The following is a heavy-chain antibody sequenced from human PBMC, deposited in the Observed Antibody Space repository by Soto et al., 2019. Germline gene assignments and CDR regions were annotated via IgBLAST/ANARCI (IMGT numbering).Heavy chain of an antibody. CDR2: IYYSGST. CDR1: GGSISSSSYY. CDR3: ASPELRFLEPYYYYMDV. D-gene: IGHD3-3*01. V-gene: IGHV4-39*01. Sequence: SETLSLTCTVSGGSISSSSYYWGWIRQPPGKGLERIGSIYYSGSTYYNPSLKSRVTISVDTSKNQFSLKLSSVTAADTAVYYCASPELRFLEPYYYYMDVWGKGTTVTVSS. J-gene: IGHJ6*03.